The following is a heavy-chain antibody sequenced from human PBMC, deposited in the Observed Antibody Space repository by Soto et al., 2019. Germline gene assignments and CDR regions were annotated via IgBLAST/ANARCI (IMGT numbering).Heavy chain of an antibody. Sequence: QVQLVQSGAEVKKPGSSVKVSCKASGGTFSSYAISWVRQAPGQGLEWMGGIIPIFGTANYAQKFQGRFTITADESTSTAYMELSSLRSEDTAVYYCARAAHPSYYSTAPRAYFDYWGQGTLVTGSS. CDR1: GGTFSSYA. V-gene: IGHV1-69*01. D-gene: IGHD3-10*01. CDR2: IIPIFGTA. CDR3: ARAAHPSYYSTAPRAYFDY. J-gene: IGHJ4*02.